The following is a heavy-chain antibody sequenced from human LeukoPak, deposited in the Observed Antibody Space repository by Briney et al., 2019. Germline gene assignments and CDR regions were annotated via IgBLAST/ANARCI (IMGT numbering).Heavy chain of an antibody. CDR3: ARGGIAARPNWFDP. CDR2: IYHSGST. V-gene: IGHV4-30-2*01. CDR1: GGSISSGGYS. D-gene: IGHD6-6*01. J-gene: IGHJ5*02. Sequence: SETLSLTCAVSGGSISSGGYSWSWIRQPPGKGLEWIGYIYHSGSTYYNPSLKSRVTISVDRSKNQFSLKLSSVTAADTAVYYCARGGIAARPNWFDPWGQGTPVTVSS.